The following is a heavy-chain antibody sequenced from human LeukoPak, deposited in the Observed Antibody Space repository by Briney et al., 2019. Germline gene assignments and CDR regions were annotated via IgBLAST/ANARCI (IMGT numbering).Heavy chain of an antibody. V-gene: IGHV3-23*01. CDR1: GFTFSSYG. D-gene: IGHD3-22*01. CDR3: AKIDTFNYDTSGRHWLDS. J-gene: IGHJ5*01. Sequence: GGSLRLSCAASGFTFSSYGMSWVRQAPGKGLEWVSAISGSGGSTYYADSVKGRFTISRDNSKNTLYLQMNSPKVEDTAIYFCAKIDTFNYDTSGRHWLDSWGQGTLVTVSS. CDR2: ISGSGGST.